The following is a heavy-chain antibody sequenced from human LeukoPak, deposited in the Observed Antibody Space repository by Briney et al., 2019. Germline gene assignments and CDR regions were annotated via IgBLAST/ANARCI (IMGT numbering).Heavy chain of an antibody. V-gene: IGHV3-11*01. CDR1: GFTFSDYY. CDR2: ISSSGSTI. D-gene: IGHD2-15*01. CDR3: ARDGYCSGGSCPSGYYGDYVGVDY. Sequence: GGSLRLSCAASGFTFSDYYMSWIRQAPGKGLEWVSYISSSGSTIYYADSVKGRFTISRDNAKNSLYLQMNSLRAEDTAVYYCARDGYCSGGSCPSGYYGDYVGVDYWGQGTLVTVPS. J-gene: IGHJ4*02.